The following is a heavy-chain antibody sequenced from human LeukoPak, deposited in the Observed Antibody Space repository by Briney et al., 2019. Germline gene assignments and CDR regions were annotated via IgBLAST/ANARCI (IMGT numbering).Heavy chain of an antibody. Sequence: ASVKVSCKTSGYSENFYGITWVRQVAGQGLEWMGIIKPSGGNTNYAQKFQGRVTMTRDTSTSTVYMELSSLKSEDTAVYYCARVRDGYNDAYDIWGQGTMVTVSS. CDR2: IKPSGGNT. D-gene: IGHD5-24*01. CDR1: GYSENFYG. J-gene: IGHJ3*02. CDR3: ARVRDGYNDAYDI. V-gene: IGHV1-46*02.